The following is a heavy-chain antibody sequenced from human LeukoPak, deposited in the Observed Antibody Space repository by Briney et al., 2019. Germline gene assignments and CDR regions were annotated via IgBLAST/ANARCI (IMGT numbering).Heavy chain of an antibody. CDR1: GFTFSSYG. CDR2: IWYDGSNK. V-gene: IGHV3-33*06. J-gene: IGHJ6*03. D-gene: IGHD3-22*01. CDR3: AKGPSRLLATYYMDV. Sequence: GRSLRLSCAASGFTFSSYGMHWVRQAPGKGLEWVAVIWYDGSNKYYADSVKGRFTISRDNSKNTLYLQMNSLRAEDTAVYYCAKGPSRLLATYYMDVWGKGTTVTVSS.